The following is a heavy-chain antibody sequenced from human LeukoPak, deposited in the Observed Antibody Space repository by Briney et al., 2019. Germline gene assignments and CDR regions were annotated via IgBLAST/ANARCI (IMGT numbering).Heavy chain of an antibody. Sequence: SETLSLTCTVSGGSISSSSYYWGWIRQPPGKGLEWLGSIYYSGSTYYNPSLKRRVTISVDTSKNQFSLKLSSVTAADTAVYYCARLAYSSGWYSLFDYWGQGTLVTVSS. CDR1: GGSISSSSYY. CDR2: IYYSGST. J-gene: IGHJ4*02. CDR3: ARLAYSSGWYSLFDY. D-gene: IGHD6-19*01. V-gene: IGHV4-39*01.